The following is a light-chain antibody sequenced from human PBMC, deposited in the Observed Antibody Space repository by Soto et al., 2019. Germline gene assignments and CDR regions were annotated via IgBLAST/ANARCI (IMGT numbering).Light chain of an antibody. J-gene: IGKJ4*01. CDR3: QQSHSSPLT. V-gene: IGKV3-20*01. CDR1: QSVTSNY. Sequence: EIVLTQSPGTLSLSPGERATLSCRASQSVTSNYLAWYQQKPGQAPRLLIYGSSSRATGIPDRFSGSGSGTDFTLTITRLEPEDFAVYYCQQSHSSPLTFGGGTKVEIK. CDR2: GSS.